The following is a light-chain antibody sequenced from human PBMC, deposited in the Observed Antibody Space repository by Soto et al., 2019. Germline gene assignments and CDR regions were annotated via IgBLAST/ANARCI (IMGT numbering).Light chain of an antibody. CDR3: SSYTNSNTLV. CDR1: SSDVGGYNY. V-gene: IGLV2-14*01. CDR2: DVD. J-gene: IGLJ1*01. Sequence: QSVLTQPASVSGSPGQSITISCTGTSSDVGGYNYVSWYQQYPGKAPKLMIYDVDTRPSGVSNRFSGSKSGNTASLTISGLQADDEAESYCSSYTNSNTLVFGSGTKVTVL.